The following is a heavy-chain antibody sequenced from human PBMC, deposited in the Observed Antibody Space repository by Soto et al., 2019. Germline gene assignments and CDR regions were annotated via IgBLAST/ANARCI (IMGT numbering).Heavy chain of an antibody. Sequence: QVQLVQSETEVKKPGASVKVSCKASGYIFTNYDITWVRQAPGQGLEWMGWVSGYNGNTKYAQKFQDRVTMTTDTSTSTGYMERRSLRSDDTAVYYCARFGSAPYYYYGVDVWGQGTTVFVSS. J-gene: IGHJ6*02. CDR2: VSGYNGNT. CDR3: ARFGSAPYYYYGVDV. D-gene: IGHD3-10*01. CDR1: GYIFTNYD. V-gene: IGHV1-18*01.